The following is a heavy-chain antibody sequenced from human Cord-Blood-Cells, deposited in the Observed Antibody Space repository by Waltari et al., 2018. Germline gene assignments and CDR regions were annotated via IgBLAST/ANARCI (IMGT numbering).Heavy chain of an antibody. CDR1: GGSISSSSYY. CDR2: IYYSGST. CDR3: ARRDIGPAAIHRYFDL. J-gene: IGHJ2*01. Sequence: QLQLQESGPGLVKPSETLSLTCTVSGGSISSSSYYWGWIRQPPGKGLEWIGSIYYSGSTYYNPSLKSRVTISVDTSKNQFSLKLSSVTTADTAVYYCARRDIGPAAIHRYFDLWGRGTLVTVSS. D-gene: IGHD2-2*01. V-gene: IGHV4-39*01.